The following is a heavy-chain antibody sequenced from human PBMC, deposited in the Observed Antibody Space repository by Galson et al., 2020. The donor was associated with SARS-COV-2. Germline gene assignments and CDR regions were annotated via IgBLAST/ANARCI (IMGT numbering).Heavy chain of an antibody. V-gene: IGHV3-23*01. CDR2: ISASGGST. CDR3: AKGGRFGEFIWFDP. D-gene: IGHD3-10*01. Sequence: GGSLRLSCAASGLTFTNYAMSWVRQAPGKGLEWVSVISASGGSTYYADSVKGRFIISRDNSKNTVDLQMNSLRAEDTAIYFCAKGGRFGEFIWFDPWGQGTLVTVSS. J-gene: IGHJ5*02. CDR1: GLTFTNYA.